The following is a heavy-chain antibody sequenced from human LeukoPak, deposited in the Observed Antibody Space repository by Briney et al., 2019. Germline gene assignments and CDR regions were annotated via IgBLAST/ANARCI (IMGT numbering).Heavy chain of an antibody. D-gene: IGHD2-2*01. CDR2: ISSSGSTI. CDR1: GFTFSSYE. J-gene: IGHJ6*02. Sequence: GGSLRLSCAASGFTFSSYEMNWVRQAPGKGLEWVSYISSSGSTIYYADSVKGRFTISRDNSKNTLYLQMNSLRAEDTAVYYCARAKGQLLPDYYYYYGMDVWGQGTTVTVSS. CDR3: ARAKGQLLPDYYYYYGMDV. V-gene: IGHV3-48*03.